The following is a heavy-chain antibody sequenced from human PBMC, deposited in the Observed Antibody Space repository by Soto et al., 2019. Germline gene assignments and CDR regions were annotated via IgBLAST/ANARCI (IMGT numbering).Heavy chain of an antibody. J-gene: IGHJ4*02. V-gene: IGHV3-23*01. D-gene: IGHD6-13*01. CDR2: IRGSGGST. CDR1: GFTFSSYA. CDR3: AKDRGSSWYESVDY. Sequence: EVQLLESGGGLVQPGGSLRLSCAASGFTFSSYAMSWVRQAPGKGLEWVSAIRGSGGSTYYADSVKGRFTISRDNSQNTLYLQMNSLRVEDTAVYYCAKDRGSSWYESVDYWGQGTLVTVSS.